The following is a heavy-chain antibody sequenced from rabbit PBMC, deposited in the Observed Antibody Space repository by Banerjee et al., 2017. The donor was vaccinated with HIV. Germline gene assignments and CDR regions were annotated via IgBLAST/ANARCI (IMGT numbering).Heavy chain of an antibody. V-gene: IGHV1S45*01. CDR3: ARDTGSSFSSYGMDL. CDR1: GFTISGSYW. J-gene: IGHJ6*01. CDR2: IHGGDSDFT. Sequence: QEQLEESGGGLVQPEGSLTLTCTASGFTISGSYWICWVRQAPGKGLEWIACIHGGDSDFTYSATWAKGRFTCSKTSSTTVTLQMTSLTVADTATYFCARDTGSSFSSYGMDLWGQGTLVTVS. D-gene: IGHD8-1*01.